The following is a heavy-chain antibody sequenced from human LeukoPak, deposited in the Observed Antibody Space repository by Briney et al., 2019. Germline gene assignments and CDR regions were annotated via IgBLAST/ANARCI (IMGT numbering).Heavy chain of an antibody. Sequence: SETLSLTCAVSGGSILTTNWWSWVRQPPGKGLEWIGEVHLSGASNYNPSLKSRVNMSIDKSENQLSLELTSVTAADTAIYYCTRESGAFSPFGFWGQGTLVTVSS. J-gene: IGHJ4*02. D-gene: IGHD1-26*01. CDR2: VHLSGAS. CDR1: GGSILTTNW. CDR3: TRESGAFSPFGF. V-gene: IGHV4-4*02.